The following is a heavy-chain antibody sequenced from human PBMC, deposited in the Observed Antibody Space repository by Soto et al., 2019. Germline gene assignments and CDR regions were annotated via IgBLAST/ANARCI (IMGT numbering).Heavy chain of an antibody. CDR3: ARDSYKIFGVVRGVLET. V-gene: IGHV3-33*01. CDR1: VFTFIIYC. CDR2: IWYDGSNK. J-gene: IGHJ5*02. Sequence: WVSXRLSCSAAVFTFIIYCIDLFRHAPGKGLEWVEVIWYDGSNKYYAESVKGRFTISRENSKKTLYLQMNSLRAEDTDVYYCARDSYKIFGVVRGVLETWGQGTLV. D-gene: IGHD3-3*01.